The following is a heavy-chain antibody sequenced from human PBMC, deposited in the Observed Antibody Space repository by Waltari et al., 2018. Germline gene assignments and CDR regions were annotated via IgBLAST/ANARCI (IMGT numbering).Heavy chain of an antibody. J-gene: IGHJ4*02. CDR2: INPDGSQK. Sequence: EVQLVESGGGLVQPGGSLRLSCAASGFTFNTYWMKWIRQAPGKGLELVANINPDGSQKFYVDSGKGRFTGSRDNAQNSLYLQMNNLRAEDTAVYYCTTLARGESGDYWGQGTLVTVSS. D-gene: IGHD3-10*01. CDR1: GFTFNTYW. CDR3: TTLARGESGDY. V-gene: IGHV3-7*01.